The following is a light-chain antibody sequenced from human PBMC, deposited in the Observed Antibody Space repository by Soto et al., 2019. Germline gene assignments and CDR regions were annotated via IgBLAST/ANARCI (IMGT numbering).Light chain of an antibody. CDR3: QQLNSYPIT. CDR1: QGISSY. Sequence: AIRMTQSPSSFAASTGDIVTISCRASQGISSYLAWYQQKPGKAPKVLIYAASTLQSGVPSRFSGSGSGTEFTLTINSLQPEDVATYYCQQLNSYPITLGQGTRLEIK. J-gene: IGKJ5*01. V-gene: IGKV1-8*01. CDR2: AAS.